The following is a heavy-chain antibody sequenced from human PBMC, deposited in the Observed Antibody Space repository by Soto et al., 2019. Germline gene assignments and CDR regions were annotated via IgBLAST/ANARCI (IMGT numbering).Heavy chain of an antibody. V-gene: IGHV2-70*01. Sequence: SGPTREPTQTLTLTCTFSGFSLSTSGMCVSWIRQPPGKALEWLALIDWDDDKYYSTSLKTRLTISKDTSKNQVVLTMTNMDPVDTATYYCARAGGSSSPNYYYYGMDVWGQGTTVTVSS. J-gene: IGHJ6*02. CDR2: IDWDDDK. CDR3: ARAGGSSSPNYYYYGMDV. CDR1: GFSLSTSGMC. D-gene: IGHD6-6*01.